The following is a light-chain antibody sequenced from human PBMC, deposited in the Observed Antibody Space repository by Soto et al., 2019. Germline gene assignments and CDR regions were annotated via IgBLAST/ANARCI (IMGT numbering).Light chain of an antibody. CDR2: ADN. Sequence: QSVLTQPPSVSGAPGQRVTISCTGTNSNIRADYGVQWYQQFPGTAPKLLIYADNIRPSGVPDRFSGSKSASSASLAITGLQPDDEADYYCQSYDRSLVGLVFGAGTKLTVL. J-gene: IGLJ3*02. CDR1: NSNIRADYG. V-gene: IGLV1-40*01. CDR3: QSYDRSLVGLV.